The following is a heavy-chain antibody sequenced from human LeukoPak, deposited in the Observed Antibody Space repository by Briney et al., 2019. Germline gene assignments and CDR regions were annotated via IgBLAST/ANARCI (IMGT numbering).Heavy chain of an antibody. CDR3: ARGLPVVMPPNAFDV. V-gene: IGHV3-74*01. CDR1: GFTFSNYW. Sequence: PGGSLRLSCAASGFTFSNYWMHWVRQAPGKGLVWVARMNSDGGSITYADSVKGRFTISRDNANNTLYLQVNSLTAEDAAVYYCARGLPVVMPPNAFDVWGQGTMVTVSS. D-gene: IGHD2-21*01. J-gene: IGHJ3*01. CDR2: MNSDGGSI.